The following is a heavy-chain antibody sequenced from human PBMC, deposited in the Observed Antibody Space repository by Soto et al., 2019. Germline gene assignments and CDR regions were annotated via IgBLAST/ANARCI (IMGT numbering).Heavy chain of an antibody. V-gene: IGHV3-30-3*01. J-gene: IGHJ6*02. Sequence: QVQLVESGGGVVQPGRSLRLSCAASRFTFSSYAMHWVRQAPGKGLEWVAVISYDGSNKYYADSVKGRFTISRDNSKNTLYLLMNSLRAEDTAVYYCARGRFLEWLLVNYYYYGMDVWGQGTTVTVSS. CDR3: ARGRFLEWLLVNYYYYGMDV. CDR2: ISYDGSNK. CDR1: RFTFSSYA. D-gene: IGHD3-3*01.